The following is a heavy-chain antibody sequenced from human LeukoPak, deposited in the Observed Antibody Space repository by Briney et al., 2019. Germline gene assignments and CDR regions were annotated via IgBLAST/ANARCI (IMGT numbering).Heavy chain of an antibody. V-gene: IGHV3-23*01. Sequence: PGGSLRLSCAASGFTFSSYAMSWVRQAPGKGLEWVSTTSGSGSSTYYADSVKGRFTISRDNSKNTLYLQMNSLRAEDTAVYYCAREKSQSRNYYYYGMDVWGQGTTVTVSS. CDR1: GFTFSSYA. CDR2: TSGSGSST. CDR3: AREKSQSRNYYYYGMDV. J-gene: IGHJ6*02.